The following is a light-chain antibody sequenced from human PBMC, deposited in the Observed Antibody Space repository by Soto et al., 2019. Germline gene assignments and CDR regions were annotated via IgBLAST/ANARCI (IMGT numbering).Light chain of an antibody. CDR2: DAS. CDR1: QSVSSSS. Sequence: EIVLTQSPGTLSLSPGERATLSCRASQSVSSSSLAWYQQKRGQAPRLLIHDASSRATGIPDRFSGSGSGADFTLTISRLEPEDFAVYYCQQYGGSPRTFGKGTKVDIK. CDR3: QQYGGSPRT. J-gene: IGKJ1*01. V-gene: IGKV3-20*01.